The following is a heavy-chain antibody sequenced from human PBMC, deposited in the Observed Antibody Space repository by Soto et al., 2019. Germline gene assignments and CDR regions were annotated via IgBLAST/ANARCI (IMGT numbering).Heavy chain of an antibody. J-gene: IGHJ6*02. D-gene: IGHD3-10*01. CDR2: IFPRDSDT. Sequence: GESLKISFKGSGYSFSNYLIGWVRQMPVKGLEWMGIIFPRDSDTRYSPSFQGQVTISADKSISTAYLQWSSLKASDTAMYYCSRIMVRGVNPYSRDYQGMDVWGQGTTVTVSS. V-gene: IGHV5-51*01. CDR3: SRIMVRGVNPYSRDYQGMDV. CDR1: GYSFSNYL.